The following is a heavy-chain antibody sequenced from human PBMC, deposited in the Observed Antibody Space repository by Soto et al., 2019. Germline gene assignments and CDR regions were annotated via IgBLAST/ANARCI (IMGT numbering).Heavy chain of an antibody. D-gene: IGHD5-12*01. J-gene: IGHJ6*02. CDR3: ARAIVVTVGGMDV. CDR2: IYYSGSS. V-gene: IGHV4-30-4*01. Sequence: QVQLQESGPGLVKPSQTLSLTCTVSGGSISNADYYWSWVRQPPEKGLEWIGYIYYSGSSFFNPSLKSRVTMSKDTSKNQFSLRLTSVTAADTAVYYCARAIVVTVGGMDVWGRGTTVTVSS. CDR1: GGSISNADYY.